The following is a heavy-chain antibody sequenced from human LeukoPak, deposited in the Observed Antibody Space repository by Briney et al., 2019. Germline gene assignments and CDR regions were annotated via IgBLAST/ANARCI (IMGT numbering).Heavy chain of an antibody. Sequence: GGSLRLSCAASGFTFSSYSMDWVRQAPGKGLEWVSYISSSGSPIYYADSVKGRFTISRDNAKNSLYLQMNSLRDEDTAVYYCARDWAYSFDYWGQGTLVTVSS. V-gene: IGHV3-48*02. J-gene: IGHJ4*02. CDR3: ARDWAYSFDY. CDR2: ISSSGSPI. D-gene: IGHD5-18*01. CDR1: GFTFSSYS.